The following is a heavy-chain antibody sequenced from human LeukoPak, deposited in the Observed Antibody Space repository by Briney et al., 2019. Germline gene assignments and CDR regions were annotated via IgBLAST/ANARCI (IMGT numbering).Heavy chain of an antibody. CDR1: GFTFSSYS. Sequence: GGSLRLSCAASGFTFSSYSMNWVRQAPGKGLEWVSSISSSSSYIYYADSVKGRFTISRDNAKNSLYLQMNSLRAEDTAVYYCARPVAGTFGPMDDWGQGTLVTVSS. D-gene: IGHD6-19*01. CDR2: ISSSSSYI. CDR3: ARPVAGTFGPMDD. J-gene: IGHJ4*02. V-gene: IGHV3-21*01.